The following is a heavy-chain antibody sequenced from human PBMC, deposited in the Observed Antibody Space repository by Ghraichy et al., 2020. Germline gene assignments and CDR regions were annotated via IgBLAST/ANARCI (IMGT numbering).Heavy chain of an antibody. CDR3: ARGMATTSIYGMDV. CDR1: GFTFSSYS. J-gene: IGHJ6*02. V-gene: IGHV3-21*01. CDR2: ISSSSSYI. Sequence: GGSLRLSCAASGFTFSSYSMNWVRQAPGKGLEWVSSISSSSSYIYYADSVKGRFTISRDNAKNSLYLQMNSLRAEDTAVYYCARGMATTSIYGMDVWGQGTTVTVSS. D-gene: IGHD5-24*01.